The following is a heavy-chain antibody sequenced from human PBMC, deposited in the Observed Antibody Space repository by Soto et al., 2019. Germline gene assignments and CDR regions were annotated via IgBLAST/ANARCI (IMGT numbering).Heavy chain of an antibody. CDR1: GGSISSSSYY. V-gene: IGHV4-39*01. Sequence: SETLSLTCTVSGGSISSSSYYWGWIRQPPGKGLEWIGSIYYSGSTYYNPSLKSRVTISVDTSKNQFSLKLSSVTAADTAVYYCARQYKRDYDFWSGYYAVYYYYYGMDVWGQGTTVTVSS. CDR2: IYYSGST. J-gene: IGHJ6*02. CDR3: ARQYKRDYDFWSGYYAVYYYYYGMDV. D-gene: IGHD3-3*01.